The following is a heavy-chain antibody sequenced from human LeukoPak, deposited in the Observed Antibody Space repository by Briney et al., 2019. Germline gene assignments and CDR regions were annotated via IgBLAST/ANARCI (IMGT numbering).Heavy chain of an antibody. CDR3: ARFFYCTNGVCYASDDAFNI. J-gene: IGHJ3*02. CDR2: IYPGDSVT. V-gene: IGHV5-51*01. CDR1: GYSFTSYW. D-gene: IGHD2-8*01. Sequence: GESLKISCKGSGYSFTSYWIGWVRQMPGKGLEWMGIIYPGDSVTRYSPSFQGQVTISADKSISTAYLQWSSLKASDTAMYYCARFFYCTNGVCYASDDAFNIWGQGTMVTVSS.